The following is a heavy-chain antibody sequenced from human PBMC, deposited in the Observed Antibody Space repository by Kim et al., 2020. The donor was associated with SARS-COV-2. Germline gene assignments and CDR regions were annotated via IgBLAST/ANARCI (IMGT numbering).Heavy chain of an antibody. CDR3: ALAPTTYGSGTFDY. V-gene: IGHV3-33*01. CDR1: GFTFSSYG. Sequence: GGSLRLSCAASGFTFSSYGMHWVRQAPGKGLEWVAVIWYDGSNKYYADSVKGRFTISRDNSKNTLYLQMNSLRAEDTAVYYCALAPTTYGSGTFDYWGQGTLVTVSS. J-gene: IGHJ4*02. D-gene: IGHD3-10*01. CDR2: IWYDGSNK.